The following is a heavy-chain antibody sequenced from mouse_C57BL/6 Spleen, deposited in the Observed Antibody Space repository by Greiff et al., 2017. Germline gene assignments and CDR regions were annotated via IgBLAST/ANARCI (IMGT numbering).Heavy chain of an antibody. CDR1: GYTFTDYY. Sequence: QVQLQQSGAELVRPGASVKLSCKASGYTFTDYYINWVKQRPGQGLEWIARIYPGSGNTYYNEKFKGKATLTVDKSSSTAYMQLSSLTSEDSAVYYCARSSNYAMDYWGQGTSVTVSS. V-gene: IGHV1-76*01. CDR3: ARSSNYAMDY. D-gene: IGHD6-1*01. CDR2: IYPGSGNT. J-gene: IGHJ4*01.